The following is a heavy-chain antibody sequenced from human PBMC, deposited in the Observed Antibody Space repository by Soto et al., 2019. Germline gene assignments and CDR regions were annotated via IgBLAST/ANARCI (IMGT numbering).Heavy chain of an antibody. CDR1: GFTFSSND. CDR2: IDGSGATT. V-gene: IGHV3-23*01. J-gene: IGHJ5*01. Sequence: EVQVFESGGGLVQPGGSLRLSCAASGFTFSSNDMTWVRQAPGKGLEWVSTIDGSGATTYYADFVEGRFTVSRDNSKNTVYVKMTHVSTDDTALYYCATHSGWFESWGQGTLVTVSS. CDR3: ATHSGWFES. D-gene: IGHD3-10*01.